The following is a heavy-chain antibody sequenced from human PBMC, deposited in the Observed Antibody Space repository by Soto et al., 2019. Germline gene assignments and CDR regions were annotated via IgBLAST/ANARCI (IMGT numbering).Heavy chain of an antibody. J-gene: IGHJ3*02. D-gene: IGHD3-22*01. CDR2: INPSGGST. CDR3: ARSRRGYDSSGIGYAFDI. V-gene: IGHV1-46*01. Sequence: ASVKVSCKASGYTFTSYYMHWVRQAPGQGLEWMGIINPSGGSTSYAQKFQGRVTMTRDTSTSTVYMELSSLRSEDTAVYYCARSRRGYDSSGIGYAFDIWGQGTMVTVSS. CDR1: GYTFTSYY.